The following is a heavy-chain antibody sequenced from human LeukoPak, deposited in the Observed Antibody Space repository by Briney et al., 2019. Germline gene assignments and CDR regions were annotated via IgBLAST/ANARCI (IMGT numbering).Heavy chain of an antibody. CDR2: IYYSGST. J-gene: IGHJ4*02. Sequence: TSETLSLTCTVSGGSISSYYWSWIRQPPGKGLEWIGYIYYSGSTNYNPSLKSRVTISVDTSKNQFSLKLSSVTAADTAVYYCARDNWDSGYDLFDYWGQGTLVTVSS. V-gene: IGHV4-59*01. CDR1: GGSISSYY. D-gene: IGHD5-12*01. CDR3: ARDNWDSGYDLFDY.